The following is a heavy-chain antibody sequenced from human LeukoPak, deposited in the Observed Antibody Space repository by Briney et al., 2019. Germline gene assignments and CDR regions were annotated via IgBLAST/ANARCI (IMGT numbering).Heavy chain of an antibody. CDR3: AKEGQVLRYFDWYNAPFDH. D-gene: IGHD3-9*01. J-gene: IGHJ4*02. CDR2: IRYDGSNK. Sequence: GGSLRLSCAASGFTFSSYGMHWVRQAPGKGLEWVAFIRYDGSNKYYADSVKGRFTISRDNSKNTLYLQMNSLRAEDTAVYYCAKEGQVLRYFDWYNAPFDHWGQGTLVTVSS. CDR1: GFTFSSYG. V-gene: IGHV3-30*02.